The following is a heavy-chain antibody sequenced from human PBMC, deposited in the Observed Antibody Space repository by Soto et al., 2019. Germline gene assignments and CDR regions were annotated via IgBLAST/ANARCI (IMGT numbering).Heavy chain of an antibody. Sequence: ASVKVSCKASGYTFTSYGISWVRQAPGQGLEWMGWISAYNGNTNYAQKLQGRVTMTTDTSTSTAYMELRSLRYDDTAVYYCARDNIIEVAGYYFDYWGQGTLVTVSS. D-gene: IGHD6-19*01. J-gene: IGHJ4*02. CDR3: ARDNIIEVAGYYFDY. V-gene: IGHV1-18*04. CDR1: GYTFTSYG. CDR2: ISAYNGNT.